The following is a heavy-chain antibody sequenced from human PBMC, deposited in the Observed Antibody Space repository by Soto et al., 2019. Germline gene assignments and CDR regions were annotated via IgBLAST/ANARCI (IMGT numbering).Heavy chain of an antibody. V-gene: IGHV3-48*02. Sequence: EVQLVESGGGLVQPGGSLRLSCAASGFSFSSYSMSWVRQAPGKGLEWVSYINRDSKTVYYAESVKGRFSISRDNAKKSLSLQMNSLRDEDTALYYCASSGDSAGWGIDFWGQGTLVTVSS. J-gene: IGHJ4*02. CDR3: ASSGDSAGWGIDF. CDR2: INRDSKTV. CDR1: GFSFSSYS. D-gene: IGHD6-19*01.